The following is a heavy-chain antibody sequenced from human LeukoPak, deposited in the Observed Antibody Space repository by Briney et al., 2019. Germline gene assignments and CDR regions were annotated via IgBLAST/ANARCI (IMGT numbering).Heavy chain of an antibody. Sequence: SETLSLTCTVSGGSVSSGSYFWSWIRQPPGKGLEWIGYISYSGSSNYNPSLKSRVSISVDTSKNQFSLKLTSVTAADTAVYYCARDPNSALWGQGTLVTVSS. J-gene: IGHJ4*02. D-gene: IGHD2-21*01. CDR3: ARDPNSAL. CDR2: ISYSGSS. CDR1: GGSVSSGSYF. V-gene: IGHV4-61*01.